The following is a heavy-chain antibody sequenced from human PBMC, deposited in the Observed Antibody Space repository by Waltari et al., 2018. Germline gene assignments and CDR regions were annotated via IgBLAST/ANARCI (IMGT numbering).Heavy chain of an antibody. CDR2: IYYSGNT. D-gene: IGHD2-21*02. V-gene: IGHV4-39*01. Sequence: QLRLQESGPGLVKPSDTLSLTCTVSGGSISCTNYYWGWIRQHPGKGLEWIGSIYYSGNTYDNTSRKSRVTMSADTSKNQFSLKLSSVTAADTAVYYCARHQDWVVVSATWFDPWCQGTLVTVSS. J-gene: IGHJ5*02. CDR3: ARHQDWVVVSATWFDP. CDR1: GGSISCTNYY.